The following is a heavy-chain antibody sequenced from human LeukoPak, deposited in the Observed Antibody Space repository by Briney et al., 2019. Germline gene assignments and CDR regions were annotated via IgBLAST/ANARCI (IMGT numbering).Heavy chain of an antibody. CDR1: GYTFTGYY. CDR2: INPNSGGT. D-gene: IGHD3-3*01. J-gene: IGHJ5*02. V-gene: IGHV1-2*06. Sequence: ASVKVSCKASGYTFTGYYMHCVRQAPGQGLEWMGRINPNSGGTNYAQKFQGRVTMTRDTSISTAYMELSRLRSDDTAVYYCSVDFWSGYYTGWFDPWGQGTLVTVSS. CDR3: SVDFWSGYYTGWFDP.